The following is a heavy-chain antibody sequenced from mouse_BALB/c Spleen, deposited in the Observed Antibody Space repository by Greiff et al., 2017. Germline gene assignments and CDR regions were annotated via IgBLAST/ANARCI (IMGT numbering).Heavy chain of an antibody. CDR1: GFTFSSYA. V-gene: IGHV5-6-5*01. D-gene: IGHD2-1*01. CDR2: ISSGGST. Sequence: VQLKESGGGLVKPGGSLKLSCAASGFTFSSYAMSWVRQTPEKRLEWVASISSGGSTYYPDSVKGRFTISRDNARNILYLQMSSLRSEDTAMYYCARGRGYGNYVPYWGQGTTLTVSS. CDR3: ARGRGYGNYVPY. J-gene: IGHJ2*01.